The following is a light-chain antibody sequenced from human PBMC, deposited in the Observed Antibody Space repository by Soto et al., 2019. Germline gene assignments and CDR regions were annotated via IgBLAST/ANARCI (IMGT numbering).Light chain of an antibody. Sequence: QSVLPQPASVSGSPGQSITISCTGTSSDVGGYNYVSWYQQHPGKAPKLMIYDVSDRPSGVSNRFSASKSGNTASLTISGLQAEDEADYYCCSYTSSSTPWVFGTGTKV. V-gene: IGLV2-14*03. CDR2: DVS. CDR3: CSYTSSSTPWV. J-gene: IGLJ1*01. CDR1: SSDVGGYNY.